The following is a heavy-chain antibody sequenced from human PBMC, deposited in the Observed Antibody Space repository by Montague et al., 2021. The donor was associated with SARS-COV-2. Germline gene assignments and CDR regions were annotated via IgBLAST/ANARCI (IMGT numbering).Heavy chain of an antibody. CDR1: GASISSGDFY. CDR2: IYYSGTT. D-gene: IGHD2-21*01. CDR3: ARGLPYQMVAGAIPTCALDV. V-gene: IGHV4-31*03. Sequence: TLSLTCTVSGASISSGDFYWSWIRQPPGKGLEWIGFIYYSGTTYYNPSLKSRVTISVDTSKNQFSLKLSSVTAANTAVYYCARGLPYQMVAGAIPTCALDVWGQGTTVTVSS. J-gene: IGHJ6*02.